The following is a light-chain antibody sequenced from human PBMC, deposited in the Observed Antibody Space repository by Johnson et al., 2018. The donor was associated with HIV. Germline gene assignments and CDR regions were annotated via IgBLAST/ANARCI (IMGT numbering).Light chain of an antibody. CDR3: GTWDSSLSEGV. J-gene: IGLJ1*01. V-gene: IGLV1-51*02. Sequence: QSVLTQPPSVSAAPGQKVTISCSGSSSNIGNNYVSWYQQLPGTAPKLLIYENNKRPSGIPDLFSGSKSGTSATLGITGLQTGDEAGYSCGTWDSSLSEGVFGTGTKVTVL. CDR1: SSNIGNNY. CDR2: ENN.